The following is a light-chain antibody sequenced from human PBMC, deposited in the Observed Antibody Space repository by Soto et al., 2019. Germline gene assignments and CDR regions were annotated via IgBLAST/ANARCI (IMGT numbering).Light chain of an antibody. J-gene: IGKJ1*01. CDR3: QQYNNWPQT. Sequence: EIGISQSPATVSVSPGERATLSCRASQSVRNNLAWYQQRPGQAPRLLIYDASTRATGVPASFSGSGSGTGFTLTISSLQSEDFALYYCQQYNNWPQTFGQGTKVDVK. CDR2: DAS. V-gene: IGKV3-15*01. CDR1: QSVRNN.